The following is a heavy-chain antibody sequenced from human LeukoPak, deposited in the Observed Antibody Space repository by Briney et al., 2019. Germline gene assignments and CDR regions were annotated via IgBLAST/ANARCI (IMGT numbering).Heavy chain of an antibody. J-gene: IGHJ4*02. Sequence: QSGGSLRLSCAASGFTFSSYAMSWVRQAPGKGLEWVSAISGSGGSTYYADSVKGRFTISRDNSKNTLYLQMNSLRAEDTAVYYCAKVMGLIAAAGTWYFDYWGQGTLVTVSS. CDR3: AKVMGLIAAAGTWYFDY. D-gene: IGHD6-13*01. CDR2: ISGSGGST. V-gene: IGHV3-23*01. CDR1: GFTFSSYA.